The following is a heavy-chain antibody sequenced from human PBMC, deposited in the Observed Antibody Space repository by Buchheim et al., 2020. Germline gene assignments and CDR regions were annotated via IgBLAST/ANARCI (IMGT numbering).Heavy chain of an antibody. CDR1: GFTFSSYS. CDR3: ARVRLIYGDYATDY. V-gene: IGHV3-21*01. CDR2: ISSSSSYI. Sequence: EVQLVESGGGLVKPGGSLRLFCAASGFTFSSYSMNWVRQAPGKGLEWVSSISSSSSYIYYVDSVKGRFTIFRDNAKNSLYLQMNSLRAEDTAVYYCARVRLIYGDYATDYWGQGTL. J-gene: IGHJ4*02. D-gene: IGHD4-17*01.